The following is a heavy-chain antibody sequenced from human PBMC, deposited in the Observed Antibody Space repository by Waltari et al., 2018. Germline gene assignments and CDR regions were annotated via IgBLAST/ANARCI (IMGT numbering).Heavy chain of an antibody. D-gene: IGHD4-17*01. CDR3: ARDLTTVPTPPRYYFDY. J-gene: IGHJ4*02. CDR2: ISAYTGNT. Sequence: QVQLVQSGAEVKKPGASVKVSCKASGYTFTSSGISWVRQAPGQGLEWMGWISAYTGNTNYAQKLQGRVTMTTDTATSTAYMELRSLRSDDTAVYYCARDLTTVPTPPRYYFDYWGQGTLVTVSS. CDR1: GYTFTSSG. V-gene: IGHV1-18*01.